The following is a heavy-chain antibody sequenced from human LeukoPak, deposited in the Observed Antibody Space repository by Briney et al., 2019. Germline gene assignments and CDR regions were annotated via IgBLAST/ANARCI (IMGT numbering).Heavy chain of an antibody. Sequence: AGGSLRLSCAASGFTFSSYAMSWVRQAPGKGLEWVSAISGSGGSTYYADSVKGRFTISRDNSKNTLYLQMNSLRAEDTAVYYCAKTPYYDFWSGYPIGYYFDYWGQGTLVTVSS. V-gene: IGHV3-23*01. CDR2: ISGSGGST. CDR3: AKTPYYDFWSGYPIGYYFDY. J-gene: IGHJ4*02. D-gene: IGHD3-3*01. CDR1: GFTFSSYA.